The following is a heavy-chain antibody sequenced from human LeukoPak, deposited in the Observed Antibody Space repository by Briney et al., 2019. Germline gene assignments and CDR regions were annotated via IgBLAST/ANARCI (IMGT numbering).Heavy chain of an antibody. CDR1: GGSISSYY. CDR3: AGITMVRGVPGDLDY. D-gene: IGHD3-10*01. V-gene: IGHV4-59*08. CDR2: IYYSGST. J-gene: IGHJ4*02. Sequence: KPPETLSLTCTVSGGSISSYYWSWIRQPPGKGLGWIGYIYYSGSTNYIPSLKSRVTISVDTSKDQFSLKLSSVTAAGTAVYYCAGITMVRGVPGDLDYWGQGTLVTVSS.